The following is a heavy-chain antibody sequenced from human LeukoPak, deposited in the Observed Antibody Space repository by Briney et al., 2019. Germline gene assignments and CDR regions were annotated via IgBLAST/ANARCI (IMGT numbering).Heavy chain of an antibody. CDR3: ARGRHTVTTSSIDY. D-gene: IGHD4-17*01. V-gene: IGHV3-21*01. CDR2: ISTSSYYI. CDR1: GFTFSSHS. J-gene: IGHJ4*02. Sequence: GGSLRLSCAATGFTFSSHSMNWVRQAPGKGLEWVSSISTSSYYIYYADSMKGRFTISRDNAKNSLSLQVNSLRAEDTAVYYCARGRHTVTTSSIDYWGQGTLVTVSS.